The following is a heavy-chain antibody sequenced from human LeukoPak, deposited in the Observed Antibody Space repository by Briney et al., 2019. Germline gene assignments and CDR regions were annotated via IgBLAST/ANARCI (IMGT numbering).Heavy chain of an antibody. D-gene: IGHD4-17*01. Sequence: GGSLRLSCAASGFTVSSNYMSWVRQAPGKGLEWVSVIYSGGSTYYADSVKGRFTISRDNAKNMLYLQMNSLRAEDTAVYYCAKVLTVYAFDIWGQGTMVTVSS. V-gene: IGHV3-66*01. J-gene: IGHJ3*02. CDR1: GFTVSSNY. CDR3: AKVLTVYAFDI. CDR2: IYSGGST.